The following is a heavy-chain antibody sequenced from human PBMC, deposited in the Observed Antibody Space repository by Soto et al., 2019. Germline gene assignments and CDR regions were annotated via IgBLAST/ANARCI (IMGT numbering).Heavy chain of an antibody. J-gene: IGHJ4*02. Sequence: QVQLVESGGGVVQPGRSLRLSCAASGFTFSSYGMHWVRQAPGKGLEWVAVIWYDGSNKYYADSVKGRFTISRDNSKNTLYLQINSLRAEDTAVYYCARDRTAAGTIDYWGQGTLVTVSS. CDR2: IWYDGSNK. CDR3: ARDRTAAGTIDY. D-gene: IGHD6-13*01. V-gene: IGHV3-33*01. CDR1: GFTFSSYG.